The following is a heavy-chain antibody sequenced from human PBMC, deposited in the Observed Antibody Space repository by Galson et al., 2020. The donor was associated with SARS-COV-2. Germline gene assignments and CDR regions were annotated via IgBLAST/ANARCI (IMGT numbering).Heavy chain of an antibody. D-gene: IGHD3-10*01. CDR1: GDSTSSLY. V-gene: IGHV4-59*01. CDR2: VHYSGAT. CDR3: ARDLFASGNA. Sequence: SETLSLTCTVSGDSTSSLYWSWLRQPPGKGLEWIGYVHYSGATNYNPSLKSRVTISLDTSKKQFFLNLNSVTAADTAVYYCARDLFASGNAWGQGTLVTVSS. J-gene: IGHJ4*02.